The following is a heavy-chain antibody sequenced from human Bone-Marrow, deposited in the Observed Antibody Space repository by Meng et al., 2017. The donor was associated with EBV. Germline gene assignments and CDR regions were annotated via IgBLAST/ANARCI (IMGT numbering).Heavy chain of an antibody. CDR3: ARDLSGRFDP. V-gene: IGHV3-30*03. D-gene: IGHD1-14*01. Sequence: VQWGESWGGVVPPGRSRRLYGAASGFTFSGYGMFWVRQAPGKGPEWVAIIPSDGNIYYADSVKGRFTISRDNSKNTLYLQMNSLRGEDTAVYYCARDLSGRFDPWGQGTLVTVSS. J-gene: IGHJ5*02. CDR2: IPSDGNI. CDR1: GFTFSGYG.